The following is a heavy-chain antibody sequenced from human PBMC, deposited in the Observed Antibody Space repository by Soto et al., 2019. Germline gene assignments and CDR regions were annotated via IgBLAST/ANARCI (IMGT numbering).Heavy chain of an antibody. CDR3: ARYTADTYFDV. D-gene: IGHD2-2*02. CDR1: GFSLYTRGVG. Sequence: QITLKESRPTLVKPTQTLTLTCSFSGFSLYTRGVGVGWVRQPPGKALEWLALLYWDNPRRYSPSLKNSLTIAKGTSENQVVLTMTNMEPEDTGTYYCARYTADTYFDVWGKGTTVTVSS. CDR2: LYWDNPR. V-gene: IGHV2-5*02. J-gene: IGHJ6*04.